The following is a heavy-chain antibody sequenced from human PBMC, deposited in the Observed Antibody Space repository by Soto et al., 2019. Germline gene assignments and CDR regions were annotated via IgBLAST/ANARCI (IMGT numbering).Heavy chain of an antibody. D-gene: IGHD3-3*02. Sequence: SETLSLTCTVSGASLSVGPYTWGWIRQSPERGLEWIGTISHMGTTYYNPSLKSRVTMSVDTSKNQFSLRLRSVTAADTALYFCARHSLALRKNNWFDPWGQGIMVTVSS. CDR1: GASLSVGPYT. CDR2: ISHMGTT. J-gene: IGHJ5*02. CDR3: ARHSLALRKNNWFDP. V-gene: IGHV4-39*01.